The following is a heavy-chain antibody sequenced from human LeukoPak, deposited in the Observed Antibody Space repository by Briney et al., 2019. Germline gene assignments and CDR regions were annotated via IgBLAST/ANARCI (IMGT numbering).Heavy chain of an antibody. CDR3: ARGDDISPGRVLEY. V-gene: IGHV3-7*03. D-gene: IGHD3-9*01. J-gene: IGHJ4*02. CDR2: INKDGSEE. Sequence: GGSLRLSCAASGFTFSDFYMSWVRQAPGKGLEWAANINKDGSEEKYVDSVKGRFTISRDNAKNSLYLQMSSLRAEDTAVYYCARGDDISPGRVLEYWGRGTLVTVSS. CDR1: GFTFSDFY.